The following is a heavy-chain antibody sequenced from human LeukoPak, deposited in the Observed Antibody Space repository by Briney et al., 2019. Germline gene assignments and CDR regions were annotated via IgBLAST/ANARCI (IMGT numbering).Heavy chain of an antibody. D-gene: IGHD3-9*01. CDR1: GGSISGAYY. J-gene: IGHJ6*02. CDR2: IYYSGTT. V-gene: IGHV4-31*03. Sequence: SQTLSLTCSVSGGSISGAYYWSWIRQHPGKGVEYFGYIYYSGTTYYNPSLQSRVTISVETSKNQFSLKLNSVTAADTAVYYCARDLTYDILTGYHAGYYYYYYGMDVWGQGTTVTVSS. CDR3: ARDLTYDILTGYHAGYYYYYYGMDV.